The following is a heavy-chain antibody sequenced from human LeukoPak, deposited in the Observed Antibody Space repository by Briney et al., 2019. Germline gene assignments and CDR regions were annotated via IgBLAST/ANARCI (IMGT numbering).Heavy chain of an antibody. CDR1: GFTFSSYG. CDR3: ARDNGDVVAPLLDV. D-gene: IGHD2-21*01. CDR2: ITSSSYYI. Sequence: GGSLRLSCAASGFTFSSYGMNWVRQATGKGLEWVSSITSSSYYIYYADSVKGRFTISRDNARNSLFLQMNSLRDEDTAVYYCARDNGDVVAPLLDVWGKGATVTISS. V-gene: IGHV3-21*01. J-gene: IGHJ6*04.